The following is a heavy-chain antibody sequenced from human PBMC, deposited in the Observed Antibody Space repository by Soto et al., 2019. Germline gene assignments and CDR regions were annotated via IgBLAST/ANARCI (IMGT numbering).Heavy chain of an antibody. CDR2: IYPSGTT. V-gene: IGHV4-4*02. CDR3: AVPGAGDFDY. D-gene: IGHD6-13*01. Sequence: KTSETLSLTCAVSGGSISSTDWWTWVRQPPGKGLEWIGEIYPSGTTNYNPSLKSRVTISLDKSKNQFSLTLSSVTAADTAVYYCAVPGAGDFDYWGQGALVTVSS. CDR1: GGSISSTDW. J-gene: IGHJ4*02.